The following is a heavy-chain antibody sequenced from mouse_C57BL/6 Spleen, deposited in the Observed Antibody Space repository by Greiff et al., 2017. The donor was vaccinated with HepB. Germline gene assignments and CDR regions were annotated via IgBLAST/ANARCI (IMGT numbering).Heavy chain of an antibody. D-gene: IGHD4-1*01. CDR2: IYPSDSET. CDR1: GYTFTSYW. CDR3: ARLTGTSYWYFDV. Sequence: QVQLQQPGAELVRPGSSVKLSCKASGYTFTSYWMHWVKQRPIQGLEWIGNIYPSDSETHYNQKFKDKATLTVDKSSSTAYRQLSSLTSEDSAVYCCARLTGTSYWYFDVWGTGTTVTVSS. V-gene: IGHV1-52*01. J-gene: IGHJ1*03.